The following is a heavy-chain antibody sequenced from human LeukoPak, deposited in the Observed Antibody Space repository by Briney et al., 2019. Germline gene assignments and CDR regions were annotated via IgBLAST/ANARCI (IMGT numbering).Heavy chain of an antibody. J-gene: IGHJ3*02. D-gene: IGHD1-14*01. Sequence: SETLSLTCTVSGGSISSSSYYWGWIRQPPGKELEWIGSIYYSGSTYYNPSLKSRVTISVDTSKNQFSLKLSSVTAADTAVYYCARHITGGHAFDIWGQGTMVTVSS. CDR1: GGSISSSSYY. CDR3: ARHITGGHAFDI. V-gene: IGHV4-39*01. CDR2: IYYSGST.